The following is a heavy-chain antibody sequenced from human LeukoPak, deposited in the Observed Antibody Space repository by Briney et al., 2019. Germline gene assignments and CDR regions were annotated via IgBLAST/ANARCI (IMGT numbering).Heavy chain of an antibody. J-gene: IGHJ3*02. D-gene: IGHD3-10*01. Sequence: PGGSLRLSCAASGFTFDDYAMHWVRQAPGKGLEWVSGISWSSGSIGYADSVKGRFTISRDNAKNSLYLQMNSLRAEDMALYYCAKATSIWFGEFIDAFDIWGQGTMVTVSS. CDR1: GFTFDDYA. CDR3: AKATSIWFGEFIDAFDI. CDR2: ISWSSGSI. V-gene: IGHV3-9*03.